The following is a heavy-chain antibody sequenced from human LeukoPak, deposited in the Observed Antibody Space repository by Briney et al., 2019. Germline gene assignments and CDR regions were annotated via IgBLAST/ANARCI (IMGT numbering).Heavy chain of an antibody. CDR1: GGTFSSYA. J-gene: IGHJ4*02. CDR3: ARGAYDSSGYYYEGAVFDY. V-gene: IGHV1-69*17. Sequence: SVKVSCKASGGTFSSYAISWVRQAPGQGLEWMGGIIPIFGIANYAQKFQGRVTITADKSTSTAYMELSSLRSEDTAVYYCARGAYDSSGYYYEGAVFDYWGQGTLVTVSS. CDR2: IIPIFGIA. D-gene: IGHD3-22*01.